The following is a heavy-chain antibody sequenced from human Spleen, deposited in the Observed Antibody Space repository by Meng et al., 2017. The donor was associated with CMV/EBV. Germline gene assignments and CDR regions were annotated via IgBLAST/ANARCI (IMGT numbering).Heavy chain of an antibody. CDR3: ARARNRAFDY. Sequence: TCTVSGGSISGGGYYWSWIRQRPGKGLEWIGYIYYSGSTYYKPSLMSRVTISVDTAKNHFSLNLSSVTAADTAVYYCARARNRAFDYWGRGTLVTVSS. D-gene: IGHD1-14*01. J-gene: IGHJ4*02. CDR2: IYYSGST. V-gene: IGHV4-31*03. CDR1: GGSISGGGYY.